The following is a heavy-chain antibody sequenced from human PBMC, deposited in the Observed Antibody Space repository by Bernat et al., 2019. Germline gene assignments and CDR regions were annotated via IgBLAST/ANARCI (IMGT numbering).Heavy chain of an antibody. J-gene: IGHJ4*02. CDR2: IYSGGST. V-gene: IGHV3-66*01. D-gene: IGHD5-18*01. CDR3: ARDFRGRVDTFRY. Sequence: EVQLVESGGGLVQPGGSLRLSCAASGFTVSSNYMSWVRQAPGKGLEWVSVIYSGGSTYYADSVKGRFTISRDNSKNTLYLQMNSLRAEDTAVYYCARDFRGRVDTFRYWGQGTPVTVSS. CDR1: GFTVSSNY.